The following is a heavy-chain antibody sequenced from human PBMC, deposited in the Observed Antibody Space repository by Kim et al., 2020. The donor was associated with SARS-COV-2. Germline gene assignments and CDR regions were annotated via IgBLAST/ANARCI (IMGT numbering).Heavy chain of an antibody. V-gene: IGHV3-23*01. J-gene: IGHJ4*02. CDR2: GGRT. Sequence: GGRTHNADAVKGRFTIARDNSKGTLFLHMSILRAEDTAVYYCEASDYWGQGSLVTVSS. CDR3: EASDY.